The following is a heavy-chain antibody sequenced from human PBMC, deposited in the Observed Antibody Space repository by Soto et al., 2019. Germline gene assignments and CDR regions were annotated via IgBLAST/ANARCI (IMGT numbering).Heavy chain of an antibody. CDR2: IWYDGSNK. V-gene: IGHV3-33*01. Sequence: PGGSLRLSCAASGFTFSSYGMHWVRQAPGKGLEWVAVIWYDGSNKFYADSVKGRFTISRDNSKNTLYLQMNSLRAEDTAVYYCARASGYSYGYWGVYYYYGMDVWGQGTTVTVSS. J-gene: IGHJ6*02. D-gene: IGHD5-18*01. CDR1: GFTFSSYG. CDR3: ARASGYSYGYWGVYYYYGMDV.